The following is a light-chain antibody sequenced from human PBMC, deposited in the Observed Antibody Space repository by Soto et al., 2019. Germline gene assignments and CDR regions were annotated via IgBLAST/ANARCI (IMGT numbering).Light chain of an antibody. CDR2: GAS. J-gene: IGKJ5*01. CDR3: QQYGFSLIT. CDR1: QSVATN. Sequence: EIVMTQSPATLSVSPGERATLSCRASQSVATNLAWYQQKPGQPPRLLIYGASSRATGIPDRFSGSGSGTDFTLTISRLEPEDFAVYYCQQYGFSLITFGQGTRLEIK. V-gene: IGKV3-20*01.